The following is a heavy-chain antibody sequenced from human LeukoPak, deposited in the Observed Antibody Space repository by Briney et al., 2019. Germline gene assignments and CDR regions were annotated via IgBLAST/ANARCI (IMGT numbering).Heavy chain of an antibody. CDR1: GGSISSGDYY. V-gene: IGHV4-30-4*08. D-gene: IGHD3-3*01. Sequence: PSETLSLTCTVSGGSISSGDYYWSWIRQPPGKGLEWIGYIYYSGSTYYNPSLKSRVTISVDTSKNQFSLKLSSVTAADTAVYYCARTYYDFWSGYWYDYWGQGTLVTVPS. CDR2: IYYSGST. J-gene: IGHJ4*02. CDR3: ARTYYDFWSGYWYDY.